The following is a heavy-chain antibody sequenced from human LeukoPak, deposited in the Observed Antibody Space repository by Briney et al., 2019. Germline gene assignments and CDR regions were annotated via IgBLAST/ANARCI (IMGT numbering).Heavy chain of an antibody. V-gene: IGHV3-30-3*01. CDR1: GFTFNTYA. D-gene: IGHD3-10*01. CDR2: ISFDGTNK. Sequence: GGSLRLSCAASGFTFNTYAIHWARQAPGKGLEWVAVISFDGTNKYYANSVQGRFTISRDNSKNTLYLQMNSLRAEDTALYYCARDMYDNGWSSFDYWGQGTLVTVSS. J-gene: IGHJ4*02. CDR3: ARDMYDNGWSSFDY.